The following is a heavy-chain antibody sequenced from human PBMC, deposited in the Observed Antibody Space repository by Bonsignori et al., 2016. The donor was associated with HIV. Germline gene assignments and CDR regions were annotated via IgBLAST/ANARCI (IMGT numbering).Heavy chain of an antibody. D-gene: IGHD1-1*01. Sequence: WIRQPPGKGLEWVSYISSSGSTIYYADSVKGRFTISRDNAKNSLYLQMNSLRAEDTAVYYCARDLERSDYWGQGTLVTVSS. CDR3: ARDLERSDY. J-gene: IGHJ4*02. CDR2: ISSSGSTI. V-gene: IGHV3-11*01.